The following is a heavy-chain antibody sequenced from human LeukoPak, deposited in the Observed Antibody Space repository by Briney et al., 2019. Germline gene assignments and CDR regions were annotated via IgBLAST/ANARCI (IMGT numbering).Heavy chain of an antibody. Sequence: SETLSLTCTVAGGSISSPTYNWGWIRQPPGKGLEWIGSVYYTGITYYNPSVESRVTISVDTSKNHFSLELNSVTAADTGVYFCARQVRSPVVMFMDVWGKGTTVIVSS. J-gene: IGHJ6*03. D-gene: IGHD3-22*01. V-gene: IGHV4-39*01. CDR1: GGSISSPTYN. CDR2: VYYTGIT. CDR3: ARQVRSPVVMFMDV.